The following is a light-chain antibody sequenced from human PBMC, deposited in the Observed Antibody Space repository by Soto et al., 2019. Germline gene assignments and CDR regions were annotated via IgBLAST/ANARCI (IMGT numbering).Light chain of an antibody. J-gene: IGLJ3*02. CDR3: CSYAGSPWV. CDR2: DVS. V-gene: IGLV2-11*01. CDR1: SSDVGGYNS. Sequence: QSVLTQPRSVSGSPGQSVTISCTGTSSDVGGYNSVSWYQQHPDKAPKLMIYDVSKRPSGVPGRFSGSKSGNTASLSISGLQAEDEADYYCCSYAGSPWVFGGGTKLTVL.